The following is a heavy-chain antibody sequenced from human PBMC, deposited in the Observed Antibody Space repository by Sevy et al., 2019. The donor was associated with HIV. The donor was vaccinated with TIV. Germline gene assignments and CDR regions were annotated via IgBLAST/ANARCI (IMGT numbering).Heavy chain of an antibody. CDR2: IYPGDSDT. J-gene: IGHJ6*02. CDR1: GYSFTSYW. D-gene: IGHD3-3*01. Sequence: GESLKISCKGSGYSFTSYWIGWVRQMPGKGLEWMGIIYPGDSDTRYSPSFQGQVTISADKSISTAYLQWSSLKASDTAMYYCATQSITIFGVVIRPDQSQKNYYYYGMDVWGQGTTVTVSS. CDR3: ATQSITIFGVVIRPDQSQKNYYYYGMDV. V-gene: IGHV5-51*01.